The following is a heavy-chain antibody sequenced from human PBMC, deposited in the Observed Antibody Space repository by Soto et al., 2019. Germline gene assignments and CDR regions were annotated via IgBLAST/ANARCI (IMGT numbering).Heavy chain of an antibody. J-gene: IGHJ4*02. Sequence: PGGSLRLSCAASGFTFSSYAVSWVRQAPGKGLEWVSAISGSGGSTYYADSVKGRFTISRDNSKNTLYLQMNSLRAEDTAVDYCANSVPVDHKENTVAVIAVTRSFDHWGQGTLVTVSS. V-gene: IGHV3-23*01. CDR2: ISGSGGST. CDR1: GFTFSSYA. D-gene: IGHD6-19*01. CDR3: ANSVPVDHKENTVAVIAVTRSFDH.